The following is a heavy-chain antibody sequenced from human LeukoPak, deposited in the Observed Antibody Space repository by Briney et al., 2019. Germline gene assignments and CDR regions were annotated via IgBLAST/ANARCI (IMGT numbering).Heavy chain of an antibody. J-gene: IGHJ3*02. CDR1: GFTFSNYI. D-gene: IGHD3-10*01. CDR2: ISSSSYI. V-gene: IGHV3-21*01. Sequence: GGSLRLSCAASGFTFSNYIMNWVRQAPGKGLEWVSSISSSSYIYYADSVKGRFTISRDNAKNSLYLQMNSLRAEDTAVYYCARYRTPMIRGVDAFDIWGQGTMVTVSS. CDR3: ARYRTPMIRGVDAFDI.